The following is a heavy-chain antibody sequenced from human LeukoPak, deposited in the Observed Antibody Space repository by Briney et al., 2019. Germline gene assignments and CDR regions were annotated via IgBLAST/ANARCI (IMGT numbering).Heavy chain of an antibody. Sequence: GSLRLSCAASRFTFSSSAMSWIRQPPGKGLEWIGYIYYSGSTNYNPSLKSRVTISVDTSKNQFSLKLSSVTAADTAVYYCARDQGYYGSGSYDYWGQGALVTVSS. CDR1: RFTFSSSA. J-gene: IGHJ4*02. V-gene: IGHV4-59*01. CDR2: IYYSGST. CDR3: ARDQGYYGSGSYDY. D-gene: IGHD3-10*01.